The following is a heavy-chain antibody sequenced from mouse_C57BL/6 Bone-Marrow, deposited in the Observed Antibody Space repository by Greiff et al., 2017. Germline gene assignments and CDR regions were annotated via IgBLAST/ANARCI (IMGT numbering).Heavy chain of an antibody. J-gene: IGHJ2*01. V-gene: IGHV5-16*01. Sequence: EVMLVESEGGLVQPGSSMKLSCTASGFTFSDYYMAWLRQVPEKGLEWVANINYDGSSTYYLDSLKSRFIISRENAKNSIYLQMSSLKSEDTATYYCARDQGNSFDYWGQGTTLTGSS. CDR3: ARDQGNSFDY. D-gene: IGHD3-2*02. CDR2: INYDGSST. CDR1: GFTFSDYY.